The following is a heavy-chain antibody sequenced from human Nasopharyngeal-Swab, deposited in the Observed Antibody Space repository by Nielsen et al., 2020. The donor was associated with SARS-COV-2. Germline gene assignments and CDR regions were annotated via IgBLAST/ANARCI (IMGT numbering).Heavy chain of an antibody. CDR1: GGSFSGYY. J-gene: IGHJ4*02. CDR2: IKHSGRT. V-gene: IGHV4-34*01. Sequence: AQTLSLTCAVYGGSFSGYYWSWIRQPPGKGLEWIGEIKHSGRTNYNPSLKSRVTTSVDTAKNQFSLKLSSVTAADTARYYGARIAGTFAFVDYWGQGTLVTVSS. D-gene: IGHD6-13*01. CDR3: ARIAGTFAFVDY.